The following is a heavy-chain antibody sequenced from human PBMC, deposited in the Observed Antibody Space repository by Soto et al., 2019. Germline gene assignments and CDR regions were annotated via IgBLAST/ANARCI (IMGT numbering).Heavy chain of an antibody. CDR3: ASHMVRGMPFVY. Sequence: QVQLQESGPGLVKPSETLSLTCAVSGGSISSYYWSWIRQPPGKGLEWIGYIYYSGSTNYNPSLRSRVTISVDTSKNQFSLKLSSVTAADTAVYYCASHMVRGMPFVYWGQGTLVTVSS. CDR2: IYYSGST. CDR1: GGSISSYY. J-gene: IGHJ4*02. D-gene: IGHD3-10*01. V-gene: IGHV4-59*08.